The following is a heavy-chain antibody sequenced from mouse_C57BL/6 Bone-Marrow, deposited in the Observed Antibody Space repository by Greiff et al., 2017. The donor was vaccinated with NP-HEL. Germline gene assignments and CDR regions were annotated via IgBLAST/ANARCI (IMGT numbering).Heavy chain of an antibody. V-gene: IGHV5-9*01. CDR2: ISGGGGNT. CDR3: ARHQIYYERRGYFDV. D-gene: IGHD2-4*01. Sequence: EVKLVESGGGLVKPGGSLKLSCAASGFTFSSYTMSWVRQTPEKRLEWVATISGGGGNTYYPDSVKGRFTISRDNAKNTLYLQMSSLRSEDTALYYCARHQIYYERRGYFDVWGTGTTVTVSS. J-gene: IGHJ1*03. CDR1: GFTFSSYT.